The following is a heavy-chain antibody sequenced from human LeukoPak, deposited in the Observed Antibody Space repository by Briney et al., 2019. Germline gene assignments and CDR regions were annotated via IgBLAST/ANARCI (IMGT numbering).Heavy chain of an antibody. Sequence: GGSLRLSCATSGFTFSNYAVSWVRQAPGKGLEWVSSISGSGGTTYYADSVKGRFTISRDNSKNTLYLQMNSLRAEDTAEYYCAKDPYRASSGLVDYWGQGTLVTVSS. J-gene: IGHJ4*02. V-gene: IGHV3-23*01. CDR1: GFTFSNYA. CDR2: ISGSGGTT. D-gene: IGHD5-12*01. CDR3: AKDPYRASSGLVDY.